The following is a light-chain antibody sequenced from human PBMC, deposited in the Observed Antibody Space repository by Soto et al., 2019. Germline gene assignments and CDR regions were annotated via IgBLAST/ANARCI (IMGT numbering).Light chain of an antibody. CDR1: SSDVGSYNL. V-gene: IGLV2-23*01. CDR2: EVS. J-gene: IGLJ2*01. Sequence: ALTQPASVSGSPGQSITISCTGTSSDVGSYNLVSWYQQHPGKAPKFMIYEVSKRPSGVSNRFSGSKSGNTASLTISGLQAEDEADYYCCSYAGSSTLLFGGGTKVTVL. CDR3: CSYAGSSTLL.